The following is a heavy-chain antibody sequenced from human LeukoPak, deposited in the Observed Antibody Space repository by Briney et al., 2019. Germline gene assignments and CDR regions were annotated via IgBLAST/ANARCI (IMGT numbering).Heavy chain of an antibody. CDR3: ASETRNPR. CDR2: IKQDGSEK. D-gene: IGHD1-14*01. Sequence: GGSLRLSCAASGFTFRSHWMSWVSQAPGKGLEWVANIKQDGSEKYYVDSVKGRLTISRDNAKNSLYLQMNSLRAEDTAVYYCASETRNPRWGQGTLVTVSS. CDR1: GFTFRSHW. V-gene: IGHV3-7*01. J-gene: IGHJ4*02.